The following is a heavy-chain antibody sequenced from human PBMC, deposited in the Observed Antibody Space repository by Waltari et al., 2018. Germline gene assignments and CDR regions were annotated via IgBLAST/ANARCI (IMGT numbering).Heavy chain of an antibody. Sequence: QVQCKESGPGLVTPQETLSLTCTFSGGPVRCYFWGWLRQPAGKGLEWIGRIYPSGSTNYNASLKSRVTISVDKSKNQFSLKLTSVTAADAAVYFCARDGGLLRPFDLWGRGTLVTVSS. CDR2: IYPSGST. CDR1: GGPVRCYF. V-gene: IGHV4-4*07. D-gene: IGHD3-22*01. J-gene: IGHJ2*01. CDR3: ARDGGLLRPFDL.